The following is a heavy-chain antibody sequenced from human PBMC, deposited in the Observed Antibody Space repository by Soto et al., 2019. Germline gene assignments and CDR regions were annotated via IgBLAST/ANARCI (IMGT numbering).Heavy chain of an antibody. CDR1: GGSISSGGYY. V-gene: IGHV4-31*03. D-gene: IGHD1-26*01. Sequence: PSETLSLTCTVSGGSISSGGYYWSWIRQHPGKGLEWIGYIYYSGSTYYNPSLKSRVTISVDTSKNQFSLKLSSVTAADTAVYYCARDGVAGEGFFDYWGQGTLVTVSS. CDR3: ARDGVAGEGFFDY. CDR2: IYYSGST. J-gene: IGHJ4*02.